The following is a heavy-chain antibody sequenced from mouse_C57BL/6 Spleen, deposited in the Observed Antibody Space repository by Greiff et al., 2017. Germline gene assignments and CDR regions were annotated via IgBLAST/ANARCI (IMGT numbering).Heavy chain of an antibody. CDR3: TRSPYYGNYEDYVDY. CDR1: GYTFTSYW. J-gene: IGHJ2*01. V-gene: IGHV1-5*01. Sequence: VQLQQSGTVLARPGASVKMSCKTSGYTFTSYWMHWVKQRPGQGLEWIGAIYPGNSDTSYNQKFKGKAKLTAVTSASTAYMELSSLTNEDSAVXYCTRSPYYGNYEDYVDYWGQGTTLTVSS. D-gene: IGHD2-10*01. CDR2: IYPGNSDT.